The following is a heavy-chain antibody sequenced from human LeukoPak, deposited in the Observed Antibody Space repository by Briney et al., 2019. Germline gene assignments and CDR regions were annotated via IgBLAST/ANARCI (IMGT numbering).Heavy chain of an antibody. V-gene: IGHV4-30-2*02. D-gene: IGHD3-22*01. Sequence: PSQTLSLTCAVSGGSISSGGYSWSWIRQPPGKGLEWIGYIYHSGSTYYNPSLKSRVTISVDTSKNQFSLKLSSVTAADTAVYYCARYYYDSSGYYSFDPWGQGTLVTVSS. CDR2: IYHSGST. J-gene: IGHJ5*02. CDR3: ARYYYDSSGYYSFDP. CDR1: GGSISSGGYS.